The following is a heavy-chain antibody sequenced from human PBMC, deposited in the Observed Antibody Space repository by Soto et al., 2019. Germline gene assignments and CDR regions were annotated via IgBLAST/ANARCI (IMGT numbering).Heavy chain of an antibody. CDR3: AKGSVAGDSSGLSPLA. Sequence: PGGSLRLSCAASGFTFSSYAMSWVRQAPGKGLEWVSAISGSGGSTYYADSVKGRFTISRDNSKNTLYLQMNSLRAEDTAVYYCAKGSVAGDSSGLSPLAWGQGTLVPVSS. V-gene: IGHV3-23*01. CDR2: ISGSGGST. CDR1: GFTFSSYA. J-gene: IGHJ5*02. D-gene: IGHD3-22*01.